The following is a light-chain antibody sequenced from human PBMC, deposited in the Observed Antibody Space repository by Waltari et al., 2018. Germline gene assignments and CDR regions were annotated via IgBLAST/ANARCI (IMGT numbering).Light chain of an antibody. CDR3: AAWDDSLNGWV. J-gene: IGLJ3*02. V-gene: IGLV1-44*01. Sequence: QSVLTQPPSASVTTGQRVPISCSGSSSNIGSNIVNWYQQLPGTAPKLLMYSNNQRPSGCPDRFSGSKSGTSATLAIGGLRSEDEAGYYCAAWDDSLNGWVFGGGTKLTVL. CDR2: SNN. CDR1: SSNIGSNI.